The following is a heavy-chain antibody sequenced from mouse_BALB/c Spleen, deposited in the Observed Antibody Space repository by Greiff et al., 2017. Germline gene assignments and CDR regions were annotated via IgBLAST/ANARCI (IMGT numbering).Heavy chain of an antibody. CDR1: GFTFSSFG. V-gene: IGHV5-17*02. J-gene: IGHJ3*01. CDR3: ARYGNYPMAWFAY. Sequence: EVQLQESGGGLVQPGGSRKLSCAASGFTFSSFGMHWVRQAPEKGLEWVAYISSGSSTIYYADKVKGRFTISRDNPKNTLFLQMTSLRSEDTAMYYCARYGNYPMAWFAYWGQGTLVTVSA. D-gene: IGHD2-1*01. CDR2: ISSGSSTI.